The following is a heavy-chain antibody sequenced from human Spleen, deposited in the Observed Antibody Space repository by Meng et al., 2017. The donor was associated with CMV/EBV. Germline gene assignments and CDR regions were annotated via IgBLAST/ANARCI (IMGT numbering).Heavy chain of an antibody. J-gene: IGHJ4*02. Sequence: QITLKESGPTLVKPTQTLTPTCTFSGFSLRTSGMGVGWIRQPSGKALEWLAIIYWDDDKRNSSSLKSRLTITKDTSKNQVVLTMTNMDPVDTATYYCAHRDYCSGGTCTFDYWGQGTLVTVSS. D-gene: IGHD2-15*01. CDR2: IYWDDDK. CDR1: GFSLRTSGMG. V-gene: IGHV2-5*02. CDR3: AHRDYCSGGTCTFDY.